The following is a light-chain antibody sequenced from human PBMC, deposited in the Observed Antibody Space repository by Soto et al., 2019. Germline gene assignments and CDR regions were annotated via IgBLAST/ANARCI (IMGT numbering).Light chain of an antibody. V-gene: IGKV3-20*01. CDR3: QQYGSSPRT. Sequence: EIVMTQSPATLSVSLGDRVTLSCGASQSVSSRLAWYQQKPGQAPRLLIYGASSRATGIPARFSGSGSGTEFTLTISRLEPEDFAVYYCQQYGSSPRTFGQGTKVDIK. CDR1: QSVSSR. CDR2: GAS. J-gene: IGKJ1*01.